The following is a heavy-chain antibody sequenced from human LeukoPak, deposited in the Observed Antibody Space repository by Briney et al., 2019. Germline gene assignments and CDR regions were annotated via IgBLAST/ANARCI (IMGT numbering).Heavy chain of an antibody. CDR1: GFTVSTNY. J-gene: IGHJ2*01. V-gene: IGHV3-53*01. D-gene: IGHD3-16*01. CDR3: ARDVFDRGLQWYFDL. CDR2: IYRGGDT. Sequence: PGGSLRLSCAASGFTVSTNYMSWVRQAPGKGLEWVSVIYRGGDTYYADSVKGRFTISRDSSKNILYLQMNSLRAEDTAVYYCARDVFDRGLQWYFDLWGRGTVITVSS.